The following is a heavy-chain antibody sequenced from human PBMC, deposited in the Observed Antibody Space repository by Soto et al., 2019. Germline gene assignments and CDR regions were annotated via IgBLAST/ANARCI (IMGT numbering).Heavy chain of an antibody. CDR2: IYYSGST. J-gene: IGHJ6*02. CDR3: ARYGSGSPYYGMDV. CDR1: GGSISSGGYY. D-gene: IGHD3-10*01. V-gene: IGHV4-31*03. Sequence: SETLSLTCTVSGGSISSGGYYWSWIRQHPGKGLEWIGYIYYSGSTYYNPSLKSRVTISVDTSKNQFSLKLSSVTAADTAVYYCARYGSGSPYYGMDVWGQGTTVTVSS.